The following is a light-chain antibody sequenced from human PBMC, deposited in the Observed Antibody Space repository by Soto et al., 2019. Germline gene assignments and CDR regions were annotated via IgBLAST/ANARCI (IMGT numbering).Light chain of an antibody. Sequence: QSVLTQPASVPGSPGQSITISCTGTSSDIGYYNYVSWYQQHPGKAPKLMIYAVSNRPSGVSSRFSGSKSGNTASLTISGLQAEDGADYYCSSYTTSSTSMIFGGGTKLTVL. CDR3: SSYTTSSTSMI. J-gene: IGLJ2*01. CDR1: SSDIGYYNY. CDR2: AVS. V-gene: IGLV2-14*01.